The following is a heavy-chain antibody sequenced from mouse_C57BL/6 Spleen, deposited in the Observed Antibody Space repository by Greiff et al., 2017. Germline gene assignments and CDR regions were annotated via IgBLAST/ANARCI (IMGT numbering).Heavy chain of an antibody. CDR2: IYPGDGDT. D-gene: IGHD2-1*01. CDR3: ARSGGSTMVFDY. CDR1: GYAFSSSW. Sequence: QVQLQQSGPELVKPGASVKISCKASGYAFSSSWMNWVKQRPGKGLEWIGRIYPGDGDTNYNGKFKGKATLTADKSSSTAYMKLSSLTSEDSAVYFCARSGGSTMVFDYWGQGTTLTVSS. V-gene: IGHV1-82*01. J-gene: IGHJ2*01.